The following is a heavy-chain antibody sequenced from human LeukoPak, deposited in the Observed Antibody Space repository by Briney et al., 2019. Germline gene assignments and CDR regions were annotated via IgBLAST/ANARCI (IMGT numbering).Heavy chain of an antibody. D-gene: IGHD3-10*01. Sequence: PSGTLSLTCAVYGGSFSGYYWSWIRQPPGKGLEWIGEINHSGSTNYNPSLKSRVTISVDTSKNQFSLKLSSVTAADTAVYYCARFGGGDYYYYYGMGVWGQGTTVTVSS. J-gene: IGHJ6*02. CDR1: GGSFSGYY. CDR3: ARFGGGDYYYYYGMGV. V-gene: IGHV4-34*01. CDR2: INHSGST.